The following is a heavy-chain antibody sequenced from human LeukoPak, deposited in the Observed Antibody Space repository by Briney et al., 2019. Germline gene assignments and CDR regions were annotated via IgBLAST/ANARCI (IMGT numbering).Heavy chain of an antibody. CDR3: ATYSSSYGMDV. V-gene: IGHV4-30-4*01. CDR1: GGSISSGDYY. CDR2: IYYSGST. D-gene: IGHD6-6*01. J-gene: IGHJ6*02. Sequence: PSQTLSLTCTVSGGSISSGDYYWSWIRQPPGKGLEWIGYIYYSGSTYYSPSPKSRVTISVDTSKNQFSLKLSSVTAADTAVYYCATYSSSYGMDVWGQGTTVTVSS.